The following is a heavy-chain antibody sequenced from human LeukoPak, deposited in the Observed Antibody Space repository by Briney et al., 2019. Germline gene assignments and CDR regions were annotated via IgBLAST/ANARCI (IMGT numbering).Heavy chain of an antibody. CDR3: ARVSNIAARHFDY. V-gene: IGHV4-61*01. J-gene: IGHJ4*02. CDR1: GGSISSSSYY. D-gene: IGHD6-6*01. Sequence: SETLSLTCTVSGGSISSSSYYWSWIQQPPGKGLEWIGYLYYSGSTNYNPSLKSRVTMSVDTSKNQFSLKLSSVTAADTAVYYCARVSNIAARHFDYWGQGTLVTVSS. CDR2: LYYSGST.